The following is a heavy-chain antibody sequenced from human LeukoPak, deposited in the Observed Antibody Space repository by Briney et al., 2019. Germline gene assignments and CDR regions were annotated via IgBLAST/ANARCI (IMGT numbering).Heavy chain of an antibody. CDR3: ARISMIVGWAYYYGMDV. D-gene: IGHD3-22*01. Sequence: SETLSLTCTVSGGSISSYYWSWIRQPPGKGLEWIGYIYYSGSTNYNPSLKSRVTISVDTSKNQFSLKLSSVTAADTAVYYCARISMIVGWAYYYGMDVWGQGTTVTVSS. CDR1: GGSISSYY. V-gene: IGHV4-59*01. J-gene: IGHJ6*02. CDR2: IYYSGST.